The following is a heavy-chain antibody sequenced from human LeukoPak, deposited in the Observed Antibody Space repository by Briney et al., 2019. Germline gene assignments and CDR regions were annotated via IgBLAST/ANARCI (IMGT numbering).Heavy chain of an antibody. CDR2: IIPIFGTA. V-gene: IGHV1-69*13. D-gene: IGHD5-24*01. CDR3: ARDLRDGYNYFQH. Sequence: SVKVSCKASGGTFSSYAISWVRQAPGQGLEWMGGIIPIFGTANYAQKFQGRVTITADESTSTAYMELSSLRSEDTAVYYCARDLRDGYNYFQHWGQGTLVTVSS. J-gene: IGHJ1*01. CDR1: GGTFSSYA.